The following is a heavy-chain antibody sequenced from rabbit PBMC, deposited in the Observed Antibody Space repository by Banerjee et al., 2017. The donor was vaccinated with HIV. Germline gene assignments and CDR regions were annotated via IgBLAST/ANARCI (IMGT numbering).Heavy chain of an antibody. CDR1: GFTLSSYW. D-gene: IGHD6-1*01. Sequence: QSLEESGGDLVKPGASLKLSCKASGFTLSSYWMCWVRQAPGKGLEWIGSIYTGDGDTNYATWAKGRFTISKTSSTTVTLQMTSLTAADTATYFCTRRMYSGGYGTFKLWGPGTLVTVS. V-gene: IGHV1S40*01. J-gene: IGHJ4*01. CDR3: TRRMYSGGYGTFKL. CDR2: IYTGDGDT.